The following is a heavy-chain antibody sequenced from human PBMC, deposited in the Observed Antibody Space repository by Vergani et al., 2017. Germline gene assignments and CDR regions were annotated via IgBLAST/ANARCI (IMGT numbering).Heavy chain of an antibody. CDR3: ARVNTETNGHLYFYYFRDG. CDR2: IDHTGRP. V-gene: IGHV4-34*01. Sequence: QVQLQQWGGGLLKPSETLSLTCVVNGGSFTSYHWTWIRQSPGEGLEWVGDIDHTGRPDYNPSLKSRITMSVDKSRNQFSLTLNSVTATDTAIYFCARVNTETNGHLYFYYFRDGWGQGTAVTVS. D-gene: IGHD4-11*01. CDR1: GGSFTSYH. J-gene: IGHJ6*03.